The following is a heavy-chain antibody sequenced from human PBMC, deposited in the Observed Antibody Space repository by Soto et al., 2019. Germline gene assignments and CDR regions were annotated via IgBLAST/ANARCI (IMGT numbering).Heavy chain of an antibody. CDR2: FNRGGST. D-gene: IGHD3-16*01. CDR1: GGSFSSNY. J-gene: IGHJ5*02. CDR3: ARGTQMGSYNWFDP. V-gene: IGHV4-34*01. Sequence: SETLSLTCAVYGGSFSSNYWSWIRQPPGKGLEWIGEFNRGGSTNYNPSLKGRVTISVDTSKNQFSLKLRSMTAADTAVYYCARGTQMGSYNWFDPWGQGTLVTVSS.